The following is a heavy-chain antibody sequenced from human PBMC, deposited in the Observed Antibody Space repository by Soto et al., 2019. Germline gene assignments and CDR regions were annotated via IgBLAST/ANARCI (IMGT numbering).Heavy chain of an antibody. V-gene: IGHV1-3*01. J-gene: IGHJ6*02. D-gene: IGHD3-3*01. CDR1: GYTFTSYA. CDR3: AREKPARITIFGVVTDYYYYGMDV. CDR2: INAGNGNT. Sequence: ASVKVSCKASGYTFTSYAMHWVRQAPGQRLEWMGWINAGNGNTKYSQKFQGRVTITRDTSASTAYMELSSLRSEDTAVYYCAREKPARITIFGVVTDYYYYGMDVWGQGTTVTVSS.